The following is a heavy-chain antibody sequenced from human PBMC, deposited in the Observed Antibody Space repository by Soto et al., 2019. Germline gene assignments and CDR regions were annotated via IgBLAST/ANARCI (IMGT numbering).Heavy chain of an antibody. V-gene: IGHV3-23*01. CDR2: ISGSGGST. Sequence: GGSLRLSCAASGFTFSSYAMSWVRQAPGKGLEWVSAISGSGGSTYYADSVKGRFTISRDNSKNTLYLQMNSLRVDDTAVYYYARGIGQLWFWNNWFDPWGQGTLVTVSS. CDR3: ARGIGQLWFWNNWFDP. J-gene: IGHJ5*02. D-gene: IGHD5-18*01. CDR1: GFTFSSYA.